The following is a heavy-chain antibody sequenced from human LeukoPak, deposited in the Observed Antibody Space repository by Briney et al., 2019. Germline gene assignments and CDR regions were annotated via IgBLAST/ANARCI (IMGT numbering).Heavy chain of an antibody. CDR3: ARDYKYAFDN. CDR2: IGISSGNT. J-gene: IGHJ4*02. CDR1: GFTFSDYS. V-gene: IGHV3-48*01. D-gene: IGHD5-24*01. Sequence: GGSLRLSCAASGFTFSDYSMNWVRQAPGKGLEWISYIGISSGNTKYADSVKGRFTISGDKAKNSPYLQMNSLRVEDTAVYYCARDYKYAFDNWGQGTLVTVSS.